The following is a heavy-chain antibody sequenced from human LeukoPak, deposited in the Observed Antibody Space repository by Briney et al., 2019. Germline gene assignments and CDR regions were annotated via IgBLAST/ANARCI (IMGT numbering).Heavy chain of an antibody. CDR3: ARADWAAAGNY. V-gene: IGHV1-3*01. Sequence: RASVKVSCKASGYTFTSHAMHWVPQAPGQRLEWMGWINAGNGNTKYSQKFQGRVTIPRDTSASTAYMELSSLRSEDTAVYYCARADWAAAGNYWGQGTLVTVSS. D-gene: IGHD6-13*01. CDR2: INAGNGNT. CDR1: GYTFTSHA. J-gene: IGHJ4*02.